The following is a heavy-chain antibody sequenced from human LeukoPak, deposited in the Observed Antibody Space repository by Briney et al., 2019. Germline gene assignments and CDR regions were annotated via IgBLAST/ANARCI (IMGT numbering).Heavy chain of an antibody. V-gene: IGHV4-34*01. Sequence: SETLSLTCAVYGGSFSGYYWSWIRQPPGKGLEWIGEINHSGSTNYNPSLKSRVTISQDTSKNQFSLKLSSVTAADTAVYYCAGGHRQPPQIPFDSWGQGTLVTVSS. D-gene: IGHD1-14*01. CDR2: INHSGST. CDR3: AGGHRQPPQIPFDS. CDR1: GGSFSGYY. J-gene: IGHJ5*01.